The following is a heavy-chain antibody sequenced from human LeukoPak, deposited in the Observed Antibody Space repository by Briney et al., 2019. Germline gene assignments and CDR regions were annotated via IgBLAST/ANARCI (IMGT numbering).Heavy chain of an antibody. CDR2: IIPIFGTA. Sequence: SVKVSCKASGGTLSSYAISWVRQAPGQGLEWMGGIIPIFGTANYAQKFQGRVTITADESTSTAYMELSSLRSEDTAVYYSARASRKSSSWYYFDYWGQGTLVTVSS. CDR3: ARASRKSSSWYYFDY. CDR1: GGTLSSYA. D-gene: IGHD6-13*01. J-gene: IGHJ4*02. V-gene: IGHV1-69*13.